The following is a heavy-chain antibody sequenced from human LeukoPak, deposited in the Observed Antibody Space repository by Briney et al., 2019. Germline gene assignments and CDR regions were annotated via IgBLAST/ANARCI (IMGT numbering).Heavy chain of an antibody. V-gene: IGHV1-2*02. CDR1: GYTFTGYY. Sequence: GASVTVSFTASGYTFTGYYMHWVRQAPGQGLEWMGWINPNSGGTNYAQKFQGRVTMTRDTSISTAYMELSRLRSDDTAVYYCARDVNYDSSGYPTYYYYYGMDVWGQGTTVTVSS. CDR3: ARDVNYDSSGYPTYYYYYGMDV. CDR2: INPNSGGT. J-gene: IGHJ6*02. D-gene: IGHD3-22*01.